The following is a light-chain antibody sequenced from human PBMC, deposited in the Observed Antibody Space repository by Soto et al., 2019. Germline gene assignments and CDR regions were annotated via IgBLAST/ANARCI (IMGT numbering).Light chain of an antibody. CDR1: QRISSY. V-gene: IGKV1-39*01. J-gene: IGKJ1*01. CDR2: AAS. CDR3: QQYNNRPPRT. Sequence: DIQMTQSPSSLSASVGDRVTITCRASQRISSYLNWYQQKPGKAPKLLIFAASNLQSGVPSGFSGSGSGTDFTLTISSLQPEDFAVYYCQQYNNRPPRTFGQGTKVEIK.